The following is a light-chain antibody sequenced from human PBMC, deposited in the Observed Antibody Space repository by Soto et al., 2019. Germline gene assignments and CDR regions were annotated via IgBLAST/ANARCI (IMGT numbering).Light chain of an antibody. J-gene: IGKJ2*01. CDR1: QSITNY. Sequence: DIQMTQSPSSLSASVGDRGTITCRSSQSITNYLNWYQQKPGKAPKRLLYAASTLLSGVPSRFSGSGSGTDFTLTISSLQPGDFASYYCQQTYTSPLYTFGQGTKLEIK. CDR3: QQTYTSPLYT. V-gene: IGKV1-39*01. CDR2: AAS.